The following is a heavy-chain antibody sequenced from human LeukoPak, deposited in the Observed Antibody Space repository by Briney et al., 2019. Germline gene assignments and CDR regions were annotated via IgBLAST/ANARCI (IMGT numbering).Heavy chain of an antibody. Sequence: PSETLSLTCTVSGGSISGYYWSWIRQPPGKGLEWIGYIYYSGSTNYNPSLKSRVTISVDTSKNQFSLKLSSVTAADTAVYYCAREFYSSGWYYYFDYWGQGTLVTVSS. J-gene: IGHJ4*02. CDR1: GGSISGYY. V-gene: IGHV4-59*01. CDR3: AREFYSSGWYYYFDY. D-gene: IGHD6-19*01. CDR2: IYYSGST.